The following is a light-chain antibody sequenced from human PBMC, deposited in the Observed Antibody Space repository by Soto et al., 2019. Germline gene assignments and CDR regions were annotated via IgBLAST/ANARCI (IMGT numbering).Light chain of an antibody. CDR3: CSYAGSYTHV. V-gene: IGLV2-11*01. CDR2: DVI. CDR1: SSDVGTYTY. Sequence: QSVLTQPRSVSGSPGQSVTISCTGTSSDVGTYTYVSWYQHHPGKAPKLIIYDVIKRPSGVPDRFSGSKSGNTASLTISGLQAEDEADYYCCSYAGSYTHVFGTGTKVTVL. J-gene: IGLJ1*01.